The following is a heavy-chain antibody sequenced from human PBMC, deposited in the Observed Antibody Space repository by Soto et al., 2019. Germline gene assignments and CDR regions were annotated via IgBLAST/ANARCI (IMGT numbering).Heavy chain of an antibody. D-gene: IGHD6-19*01. CDR3: ARIPLPGVAVADGYYFDY. J-gene: IGHJ4*01. CDR2: IYHSGTN. CDR1: GGSVSSGAYR. V-gene: IGHV4-61*08. Sequence: QVQLQESGPGLVKPSETLSLTCTVSGGSVSSGAYRWSWIRQPPGKGLEWIGYIYHSGTNNYNPSLRSRVTISVDTSKNQFSLKLTSVTAADAAVYYCARIPLPGVAVADGYYFDYWGHGTLVTVSS.